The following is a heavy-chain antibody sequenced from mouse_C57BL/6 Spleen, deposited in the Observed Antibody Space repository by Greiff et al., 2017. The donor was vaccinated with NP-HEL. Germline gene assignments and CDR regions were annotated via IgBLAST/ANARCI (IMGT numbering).Heavy chain of an antibody. J-gene: IGHJ2*01. Sequence: QVQLQQSGPELVKPGASVKISRKASGYAFSSSWMNWVKQRPGKGLEWIGRIYPGDGDTNYNGKFKGKATLTADKSSSTAYMQLSSLTSEDSAVYFCARASYSNYVWGQGTTLTVSS. CDR2: IYPGDGDT. D-gene: IGHD2-5*01. CDR1: GYAFSSSW. CDR3: ARASYSNYV. V-gene: IGHV1-82*01.